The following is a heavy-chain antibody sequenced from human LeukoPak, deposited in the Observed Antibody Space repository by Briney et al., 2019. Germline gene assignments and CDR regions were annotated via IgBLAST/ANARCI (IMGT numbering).Heavy chain of an antibody. Sequence: GGSLRLSCAASGFTFSSYGMHWVRQAPGEGLEWVSSIGSSSSYIHYADSVKGRFTISRDNAKNSLYLQMNSLRVEDTAMYYCARDGQYCSSSDCYFDYWGQGTLVTVSS. CDR1: GFTFSSYG. CDR3: ARDGQYCSSSDCYFDY. J-gene: IGHJ4*02. V-gene: IGHV3-21*01. CDR2: IGSSSSYI. D-gene: IGHD2-2*01.